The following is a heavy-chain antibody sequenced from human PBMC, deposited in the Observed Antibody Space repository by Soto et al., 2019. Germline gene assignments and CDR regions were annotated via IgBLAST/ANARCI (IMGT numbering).Heavy chain of an antibody. CDR2: TYYKSKWNN. V-gene: IGHV6-1*01. CDR1: WASVSSNSAA. J-gene: IGHJ6*02. D-gene: IGHD3-10*01. Sequence: QTLSLTCASSWASVSSNSAAWSWIRQSPSSGLEWLGRTYYKSKWNNDYALSVKSRITINPDTSKNQFSLHLYSVTPEDTAVYYCTGITWFRGMDVWGQGTQVTVSS. CDR3: TGITWFRGMDV.